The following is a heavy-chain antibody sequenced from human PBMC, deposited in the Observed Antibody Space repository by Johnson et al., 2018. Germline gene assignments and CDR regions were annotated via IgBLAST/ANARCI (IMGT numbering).Heavy chain of an antibody. CDR1: GFTFSSYG. Sequence: QVQLVESGGGVVQPGRSLRLSCAASGFTFSSYGMHWVRQAPGKGLEWVAVISYDGSNKYYADSVTGRFTISRDNSKNTLYLQMNSRGAEDTAVYYCAKDKPSDSSGYDDALDIWGQGTMVTVSS. D-gene: IGHD3-22*01. CDR2: ISYDGSNK. CDR3: AKDKPSDSSGYDDALDI. V-gene: IGHV3-30*18. J-gene: IGHJ3*02.